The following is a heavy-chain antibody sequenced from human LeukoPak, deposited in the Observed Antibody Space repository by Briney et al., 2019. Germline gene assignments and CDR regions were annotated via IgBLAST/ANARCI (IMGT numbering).Heavy chain of an antibody. CDR1: GFTFSSYA. J-gene: IGHJ4*02. Sequence: PGGSLRLSCAASGFTFSSYAMHWVRQAPGKGLEWVAVISYDGSNKYYADSVKGRFTISRDNSKNTLYLQMNSLRAEDTAVYYCARDLLSSSSGWSFPSYYFDYWGQGTLVTVSS. CDR2: ISYDGSNK. CDR3: ARDLLSSSSGWSFPSYYFDY. V-gene: IGHV3-30*04. D-gene: IGHD6-19*01.